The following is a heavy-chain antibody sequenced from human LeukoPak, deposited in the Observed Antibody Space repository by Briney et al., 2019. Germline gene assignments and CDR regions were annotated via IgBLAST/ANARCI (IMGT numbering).Heavy chain of an antibody. J-gene: IGHJ3*02. Sequence: ASVKVSCKASGYTFTGYYMHWVRQAPGQGLEWMGWINPNSGGTNYAQKFQGRVTMTRDTSISTAYMELSRLRSDDTAVYYCATDGTYCSSTSCYTADAFDIWGQGTMVTVSS. CDR2: INPNSGGT. CDR3: ATDGTYCSSTSCYTADAFDI. CDR1: GYTFTGYY. V-gene: IGHV1-2*02. D-gene: IGHD2-2*02.